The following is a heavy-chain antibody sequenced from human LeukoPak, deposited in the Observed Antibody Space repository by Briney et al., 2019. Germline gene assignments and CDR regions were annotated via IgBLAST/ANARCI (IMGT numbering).Heavy chain of an antibody. V-gene: IGHV3-21*01. CDR1: GFTFSSCT. D-gene: IGHD6-13*01. CDR2: ISSGSSYI. J-gene: IGHJ4*02. CDR3: ASIPPSSYSSNWNRFDY. Sequence: GGSLRLSCAASGFTFSSCTMSWVRQAPGKGLEWVSSISSGSSYIYYADSVKGRFTISRDNAKNSLYLQMNSLRAEDTALYYCASIPPSSYSSNWNRFDYWGQGTLVTVSS.